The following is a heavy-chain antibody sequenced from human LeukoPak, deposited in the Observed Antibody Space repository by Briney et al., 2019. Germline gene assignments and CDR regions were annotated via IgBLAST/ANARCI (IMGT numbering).Heavy chain of an antibody. CDR2: INHSGST. D-gene: IGHD3-16*02. Sequence: SETLSLTCAVYGGSFSGYYWSWIRQPPGKGLEWIGEINHSGSTNYNPSLKSRVTISVDTSKNQFSLKLSSVTAADTAVYYCARGRGDYVWGRYRYRYFDYWGQGTLVTVSS. V-gene: IGHV4-34*01. CDR3: ARGRGDYVWGRYRYRYFDY. J-gene: IGHJ4*02. CDR1: GGSFSGYY.